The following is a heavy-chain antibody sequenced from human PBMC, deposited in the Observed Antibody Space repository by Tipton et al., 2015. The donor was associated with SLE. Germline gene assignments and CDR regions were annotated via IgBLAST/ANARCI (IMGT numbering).Heavy chain of an antibody. J-gene: IGHJ4*02. Sequence: TLSLTCTVSGGSISSSSYYWGWIRQPPGKGLEWIGSIYYSGSTYYNPSLKSRVTISVDTSKNQFSLKLSSVTAADTAVYYCARVPSVVVPAALFDYWGQGPLVTVSS. D-gene: IGHD2-2*01. CDR2: IYYSGST. CDR1: GGSISSSSYY. CDR3: ARVPSVVVPAALFDY. V-gene: IGHV4-39*07.